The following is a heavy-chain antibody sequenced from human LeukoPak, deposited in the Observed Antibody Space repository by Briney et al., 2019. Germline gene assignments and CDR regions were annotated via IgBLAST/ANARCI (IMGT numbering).Heavy chain of an antibody. J-gene: IGHJ4*02. CDR3: AGGRLVATSKAVAIDY. Sequence: GRSLRLSCAASGFTFSSYASSWVRQAPGEGLEWVSAISGSGGSTYYADSVKGRFTISRDNSKNTLYLQMNNLRADDTAVYYCAGGRLVATSKAVAIDYWGQGTLVTVSS. V-gene: IGHV3-23*01. D-gene: IGHD5-12*01. CDR2: ISGSGGST. CDR1: GFTFSSYA.